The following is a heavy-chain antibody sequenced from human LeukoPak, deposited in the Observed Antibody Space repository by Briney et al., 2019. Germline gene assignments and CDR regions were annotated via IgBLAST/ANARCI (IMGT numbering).Heavy chain of an antibody. CDR1: GFTFSSYG. V-gene: IGHV3-33*06. CDR2: IWYDGSNK. Sequence: GRSLRLSCAASGFTFSSYGMHWVRQSPGKGLEWVAVIWYDGSNKYYADSVKGRFTISRDNLKNTLYLQMNSLRAEDTAVYFCAKRGVVIRVILVGFHKEATYFDSWGQGALVTVSS. D-gene: IGHD3-22*01. J-gene: IGHJ4*02. CDR3: AKRGVVIRVILVGFHKEATYFDS.